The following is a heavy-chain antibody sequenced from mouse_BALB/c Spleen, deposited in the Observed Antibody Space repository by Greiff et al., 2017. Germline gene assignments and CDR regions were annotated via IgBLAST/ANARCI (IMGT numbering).Heavy chain of an antibody. D-gene: IGHD2-2*01. V-gene: IGHV1-31*01. CDR2: INPYNGAT. Sequence: VQLQQSGPELVKPGASVKISCKASGYSFTGYYMHWVKQSHVKSLEWIGRINPYNGATSYNQNFKDKASLTVDKSSSTAYMVLHSLTSEDSAVYYCARFYGYDGTYAMDYWGQGTSVTVSS. CDR1: GYSFTGYY. CDR3: ARFYGYDGTYAMDY. J-gene: IGHJ4*01.